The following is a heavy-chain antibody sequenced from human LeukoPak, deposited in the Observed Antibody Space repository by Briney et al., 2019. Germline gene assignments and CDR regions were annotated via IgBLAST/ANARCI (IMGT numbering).Heavy chain of an antibody. CDR3: ARSPSITRGLVFDY. Sequence: GGSLRLSCAASGFTFSSYWMSWVRQAPGKGLEWVANIKQDGSEKYYVDSVKGRFTISRDNAKNSLYLQMNSLRAEDTAVYYCARSPSITRGLVFDYWGQGTLVTVSS. J-gene: IGHJ4*02. CDR1: GFTFSSYW. D-gene: IGHD2-21*01. V-gene: IGHV3-7*01. CDR2: IKQDGSEK.